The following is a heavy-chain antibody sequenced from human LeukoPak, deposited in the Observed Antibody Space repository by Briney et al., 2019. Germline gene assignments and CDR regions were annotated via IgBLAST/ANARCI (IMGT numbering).Heavy chain of an antibody. V-gene: IGHV1-69*05. CDR3: ARGSYYGVPTSDY. J-gene: IGHJ4*02. CDR1: GGTFSSYA. Sequence: SVKVSCKASGGTFSSYAISWVRQAPGQGLEWMGGIIPIFGTANYAQKFQGRVTMTRDTSTSTVYMELSSLRSEDTAVYYCARGSYYGVPTSDYWGQGTLVTVSS. CDR2: IIPIFGTA. D-gene: IGHD4-17*01.